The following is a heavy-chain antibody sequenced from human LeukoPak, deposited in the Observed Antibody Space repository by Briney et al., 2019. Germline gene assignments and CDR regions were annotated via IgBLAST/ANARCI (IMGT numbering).Heavy chain of an antibody. CDR1: GFTFSSYD. Sequence: GGSLRLSCAASGFTFSSYDMHWVRHATGKGLEWVSAIGTAGDTYYPGSVKGRFTISRENAKNSLYLQMNSLRAGDTAVYYCARAGVGYYDFWSGYYKKSYYFDYWGQGTLVTVSS. CDR2: IGTAGDT. V-gene: IGHV3-13*01. CDR3: ARAGVGYYDFWSGYYKKSYYFDY. J-gene: IGHJ4*02. D-gene: IGHD3-3*01.